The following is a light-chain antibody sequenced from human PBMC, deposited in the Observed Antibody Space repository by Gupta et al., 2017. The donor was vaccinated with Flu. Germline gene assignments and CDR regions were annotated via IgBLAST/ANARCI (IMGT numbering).Light chain of an antibody. CDR2: GAS. J-gene: IGKJ1*01. Sequence: EIVMTPSPATLSLSPGEISTLSCRASQSVSSNLAWYQQKPGQAPRLLIYGASTRATGVPDRFSGSGSGTEFTLTISSRQSEDFAVYYCQHENNCPRTFGQGTKVEIK. CDR1: QSVSSN. V-gene: IGKV3-15*01. CDR3: QHENNCPRT.